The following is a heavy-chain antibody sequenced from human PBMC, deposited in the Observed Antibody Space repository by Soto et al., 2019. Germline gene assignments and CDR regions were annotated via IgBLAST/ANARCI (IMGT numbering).Heavy chain of an antibody. J-gene: IGHJ4*02. CDR1: GYTFTGHY. CDR2: IGPESGAT. Sequence: GASVKVSCKASGYTFTGHYIHWVRQAPEQGPEWMGEIGPESGATRYAQKFQGRVSMTRDMSTTTVYMELNNLSPDDTAVYYCGRGRSGQIVVFYWCPGTLVTVFS. V-gene: IGHV1-2*02. D-gene: IGHD1-26*01. CDR3: GRGRSGQIVVFY.